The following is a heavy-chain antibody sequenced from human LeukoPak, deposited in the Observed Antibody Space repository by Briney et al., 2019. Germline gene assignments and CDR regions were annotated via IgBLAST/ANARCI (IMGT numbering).Heavy chain of an antibody. CDR2: IDPDGGGT. V-gene: IGHV3-74*01. CDR1: GFTFSTLW. D-gene: IGHD3/OR15-3a*01. J-gene: IGHJ4*02. CDR3: AREDSGLDY. Sequence: RGSLRLSCAASGFTFSTLWMHWVRQGPGKDLLWVSRIDPDGGGTTYADSVKGRFTISRDNAKNTLYLQMDSLRADDTAVYYCAREDSGLDYWGQGTLVTVSS.